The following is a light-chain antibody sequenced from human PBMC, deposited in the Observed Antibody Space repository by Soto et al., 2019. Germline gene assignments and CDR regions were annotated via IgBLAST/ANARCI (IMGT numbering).Light chain of an antibody. Sequence: QSALTQPASVSGSPGQSITISCTGTSSDVGSYNVVSWYQQHPGKAPKLLIYEVSKRPSGVSDRFSGSKSGNTASLTISGLQAEDKADYHCCSYAGSSSAYVFGTGTKLTVL. J-gene: IGLJ1*01. CDR2: EVS. CDR3: CSYAGSSSAYV. V-gene: IGLV2-23*02. CDR1: SSDVGSYNV.